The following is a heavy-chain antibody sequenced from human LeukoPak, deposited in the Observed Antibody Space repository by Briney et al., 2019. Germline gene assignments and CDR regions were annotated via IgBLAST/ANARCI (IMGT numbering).Heavy chain of an antibody. CDR2: ISGSGGST. CDR3: AKALKVRGVILPFDY. D-gene: IGHD3-10*01. V-gene: IGHV3-23*01. J-gene: IGHJ4*02. Sequence: PGGSLRLSCAASGFTFSSYAMSWVRQAPGKGPEWVSAISGSGGSTYYADSVKGRFTISRDNSKNTLYLQMNSLRAEDAAVYYCAKALKVRGVILPFDYWGQGTLVTVSS. CDR1: GFTFSSYA.